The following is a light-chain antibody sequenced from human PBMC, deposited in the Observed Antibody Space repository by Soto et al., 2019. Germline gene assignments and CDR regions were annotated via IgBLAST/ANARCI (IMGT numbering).Light chain of an antibody. Sequence: DIQLTQSPSTVSASVGDRVTITCRASQSLSKWLAWYQQNPGKAPKPLMYKTSTLQNGVTSRFSGSGSGTEFTLSINGLQPDDFATYFCQQYHSYPWTFGQGTKVDTK. CDR3: QQYHSYPWT. J-gene: IGKJ1*01. V-gene: IGKV1-5*03. CDR1: QSLSKW. CDR2: KTS.